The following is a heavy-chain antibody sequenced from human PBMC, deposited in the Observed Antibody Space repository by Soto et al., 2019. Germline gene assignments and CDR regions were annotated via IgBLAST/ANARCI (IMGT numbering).Heavy chain of an antibody. D-gene: IGHD2-21*02. Sequence: QVQLVQSGAAVKKPGSSVKVSCKASGGTFSSYAISWVRQAPGQGLEWMGGIIPIFGTANYAQKFQGRVTITADESTSTAYMELSSLRSEDTAVYYGAIHIVVVTADYNWFDPWGQGTLVTVSS. V-gene: IGHV1-69*12. CDR1: GGTFSSYA. CDR2: IIPIFGTA. J-gene: IGHJ5*02. CDR3: AIHIVVVTADYNWFDP.